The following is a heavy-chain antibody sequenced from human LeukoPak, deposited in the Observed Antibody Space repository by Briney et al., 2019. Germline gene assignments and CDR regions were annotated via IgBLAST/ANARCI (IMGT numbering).Heavy chain of an antibody. CDR1: GFTFSSYG. D-gene: IGHD3-10*01. J-gene: IGHJ4*02. V-gene: IGHV3-30*02. CDR3: AKDYGSGSYFDY. CDR2: IRYDGSNK. Sequence: GGSLRLSCAASGFTFSSYGMHWVRQAPGKGLEWVAFIRYDGSNKYYADSVKGRFTISRDNSKNALYLQMNSLRAEDTAVYYCAKDYGSGSYFDYWGQGTLVTVSS.